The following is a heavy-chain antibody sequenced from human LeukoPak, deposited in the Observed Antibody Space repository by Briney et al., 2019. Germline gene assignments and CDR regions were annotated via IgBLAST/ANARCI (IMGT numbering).Heavy chain of an antibody. D-gene: IGHD1-26*01. CDR3: ATQGGSYSYYYYMDV. CDR2: MNPNSGNT. V-gene: IGHV1-8*03. J-gene: IGHJ6*03. CDR1: GYTFTSYD. Sequence: ASVKVYCKASGYTFTSYDINWVRQATGQGLEWMGWMNPNSGNTGYAQKFQGRVTITRNTSISTAYMELSSLRSEDTAVYYCATQGGSYSYYYYMDVWGKGTTVTVSS.